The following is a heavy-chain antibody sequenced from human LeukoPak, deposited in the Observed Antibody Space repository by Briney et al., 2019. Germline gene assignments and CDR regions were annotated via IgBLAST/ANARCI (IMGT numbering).Heavy chain of an antibody. V-gene: IGHV3-21*01. J-gene: IGHJ3*02. Sequence: PGGSLRLSCAASGFTFSSYSMNWVRQAPGKGLEWVSSISSSSSYIYYADSVKGRFTISRDNAKNSLYLQMNSLRAEDTAVYYCAKVLQGIPWVPFYAFDIWGQGTMVTVSS. D-gene: IGHD7-27*01. CDR2: ISSSSSYI. CDR1: GFTFSSYS. CDR3: AKVLQGIPWVPFYAFDI.